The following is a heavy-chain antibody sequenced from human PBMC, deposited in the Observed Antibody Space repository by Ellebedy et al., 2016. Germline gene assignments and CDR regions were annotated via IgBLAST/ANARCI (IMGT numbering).Heavy chain of an antibody. CDR1: GFTFSISG. Sequence: GGSLRLSXAASGFTFSISGMSWVRQAPGKGLEWVANIKQDGSEKYYVDSVKGRFTISRDNAKNSLYLQMNSLRAEDTAVYYCAREWFGELRPFDYWGQGTLVTVSS. V-gene: IGHV3-7*01. CDR2: IKQDGSEK. J-gene: IGHJ4*02. CDR3: AREWFGELRPFDY. D-gene: IGHD3-10*01.